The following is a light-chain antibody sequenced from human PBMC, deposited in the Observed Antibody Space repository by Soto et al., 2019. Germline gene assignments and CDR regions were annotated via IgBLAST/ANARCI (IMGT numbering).Light chain of an antibody. Sequence: DIQMTQSPSTLSASVGDRVTITCRACQSISSWLAWYQQKPGKAPKLLIYDASSLESGVPSRFSGSGSGTELTLTISSLQPDDFATYYCQQYNSYPYTFGQGTKVDIK. J-gene: IGKJ2*01. CDR2: DAS. V-gene: IGKV1-5*01. CDR1: QSISSW. CDR3: QQYNSYPYT.